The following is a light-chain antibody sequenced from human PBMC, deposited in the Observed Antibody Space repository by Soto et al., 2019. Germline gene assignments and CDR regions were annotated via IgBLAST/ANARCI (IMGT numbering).Light chain of an antibody. CDR1: QSVSSY. J-gene: IGKJ3*01. CDR2: DAS. V-gene: IGKV3-11*01. CDR3: QQRYNWPLT. Sequence: EIVLTQSPATLSLSPGERATLSCRASQSVSSYVAWYQQKPGQAPRLLIYDASNRATGISARFSGSGSGTDFTLTISSLEPDYFAVYYCQQRYNWPLTFGTGTKVDIK.